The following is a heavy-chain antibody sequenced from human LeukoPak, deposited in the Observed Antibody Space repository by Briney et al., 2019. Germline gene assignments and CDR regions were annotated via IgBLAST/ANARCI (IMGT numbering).Heavy chain of an antibody. J-gene: IGHJ4*02. CDR3: TKVASSGWSKYFDD. V-gene: IGHV3-23*01. D-gene: IGHD6-19*01. CDR2: ISGSGGST. Sequence: PGGSLRLSCAASGFTFSSFAMTWVRQAPGKGLEWVSTISGSGGSTYSADSVKGRFTLSRDSSKNTLYLQMNSLRAEDTAVYFCTKVASSGWSKYFDDWGQGTLVTVSS. CDR1: GFTFSSFA.